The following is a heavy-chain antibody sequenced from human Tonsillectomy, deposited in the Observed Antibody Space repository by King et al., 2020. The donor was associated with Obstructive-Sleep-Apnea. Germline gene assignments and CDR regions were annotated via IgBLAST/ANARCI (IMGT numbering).Heavy chain of an antibody. Sequence: QLQESGPGLVKPSETLSLTCTVSGGSISRYYWSWIRQPPGKGLEWIGYIYYSGSTNYNPSLKSRVTISFDTSKNQFSLKLSSVTAADTAVYYCARLGYSYGNYYFDYWGQGTLVTVSS. D-gene: IGHD5-18*01. CDR2: IYYSGST. CDR1: GGSISRYY. CDR3: ARLGYSYGNYYFDY. V-gene: IGHV4-59*01. J-gene: IGHJ4*02.